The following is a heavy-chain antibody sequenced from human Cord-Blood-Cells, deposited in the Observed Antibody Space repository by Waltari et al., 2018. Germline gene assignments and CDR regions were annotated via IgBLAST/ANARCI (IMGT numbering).Heavy chain of an antibody. D-gene: IGHD3-10*01. V-gene: IGHV1-69*02. CDR3: ASSSMVQGVINWFDP. CDR1: GGTFSSYT. CDR2: IIPILGIA. Sequence: QVQLVQSGAEVKKPGSSVKVSCKASGGTFSSYTISWVRQAPGPGLEWMGRIIPILGIANYERKFQGRVTITADKSTSTAYMELSSLRSEDTAVYYCASSSMVQGVINWFDPWGQGTLVTVSS. J-gene: IGHJ5*02.